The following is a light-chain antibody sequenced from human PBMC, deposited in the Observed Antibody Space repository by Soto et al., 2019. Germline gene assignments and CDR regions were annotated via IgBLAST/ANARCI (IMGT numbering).Light chain of an antibody. CDR2: AAS. J-gene: IGKJ4*01. Sequence: DIQLTQSPSFLSASVGDRITITCRASQGISSYLAWYQQKPGKAPKLLIYAASTLQSGVPSRFSGSGSGTEFTLTISSLQTEDCATYYCQQLNSYPRTFGGGTKVEIK. V-gene: IGKV1-9*01. CDR1: QGISSY. CDR3: QQLNSYPRT.